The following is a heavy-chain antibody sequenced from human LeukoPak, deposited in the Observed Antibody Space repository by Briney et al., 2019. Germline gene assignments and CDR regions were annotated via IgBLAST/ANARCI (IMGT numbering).Heavy chain of an antibody. V-gene: IGHV4-30-4*08. D-gene: IGHD3-16*01. CDR2: IYYSGST. Sequence: SETLSLTCAVYGGSFSGYYWSWIRQPPGKGLEWIGYIYYSGSTYYNPSLKSRVTISVDTSKNQFSLKLSSVTAADTAVYYCARVRSGGGDYFDYWGQGTLVTVSS. J-gene: IGHJ4*02. CDR1: GGSFSGYY. CDR3: ARVRSGGGDYFDY.